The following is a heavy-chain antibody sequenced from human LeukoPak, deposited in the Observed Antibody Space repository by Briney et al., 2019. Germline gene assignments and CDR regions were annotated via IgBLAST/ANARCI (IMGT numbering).Heavy chain of an antibody. D-gene: IGHD6-13*01. V-gene: IGHV3-21*01. J-gene: IGHJ4*02. CDR2: ISSSSSYI. CDR3: ARDRKVAAADYYFDY. Sequence: GGSLRLSCAASGFTFSSYSMNWVRQAPGKGLEWVSSISSSSSYIYYADSVKGRFTISRDNSKNTLHLQMNSLRAEDTAVYYCARDRKVAAADYYFDYWGQGTLVTVSS. CDR1: GFTFSSYS.